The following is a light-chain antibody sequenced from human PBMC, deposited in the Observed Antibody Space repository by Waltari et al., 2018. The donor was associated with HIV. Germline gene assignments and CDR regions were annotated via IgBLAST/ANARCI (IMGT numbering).Light chain of an antibody. CDR2: DVS. V-gene: IGLV2-14*01. CDR1: SSDVGGYNY. Sequence: QSALTQPASVSGSPGQSITISCTGTSSDVGGYNYVSWYQQHPGKAPKLMIYDVSTRPSGVSNRFYGSKSGNTASLTISGLRAEDEADYYCSSYTSSSTWVFGGGTKLTVL. J-gene: IGLJ3*02. CDR3: SSYTSSSTWV.